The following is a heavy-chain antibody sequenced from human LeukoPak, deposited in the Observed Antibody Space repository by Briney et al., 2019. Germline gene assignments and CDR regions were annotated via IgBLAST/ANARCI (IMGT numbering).Heavy chain of an antibody. D-gene: IGHD2-2*01. V-gene: IGHV4-31*03. CDR2: IYYSGST. Sequence: SQTLSLTCTVSGGSISSGGYYWSWIRQHPGKGLEWIGYIYYSGSTYYNPSLKSRVTISVDTSKNQFSLKLSSVTAADTAVYYCAREHAVDYYFDYWGQGTLVTVSS. CDR3: AREHAVDYYFDY. CDR1: GGSISSGGYY. J-gene: IGHJ4*02.